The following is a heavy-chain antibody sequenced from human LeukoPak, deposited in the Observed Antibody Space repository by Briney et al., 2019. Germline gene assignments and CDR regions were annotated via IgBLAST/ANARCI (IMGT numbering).Heavy chain of an antibody. CDR1: GGSFSGYY. CDR2: INHSGST. V-gene: IGHV4-34*01. CDR3: ASRDYLGDIGFDP. J-gene: IGHJ5*02. D-gene: IGHD3-16*01. Sequence: KPSETLSLTCAVYGGSFSGYYWSWIRQPPGKGLEWIGEINHSGSTNYNPSLKSRVTISVDTSKNQFSLKLSSVTAADTAVYYCASRDYLGDIGFDPWGQGTLDTVSS.